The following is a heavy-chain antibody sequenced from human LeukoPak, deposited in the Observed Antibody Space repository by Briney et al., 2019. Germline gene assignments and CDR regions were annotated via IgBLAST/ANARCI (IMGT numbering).Heavy chain of an antibody. V-gene: IGHV3-23*01. D-gene: IGHD3-22*01. J-gene: IGHJ4*02. Sequence: GGSLRLSCSASGVSFSIVAMTCVRHRPGKGLDWVSTISGNGHQTYYGDSVKGRFSFSRDNSNTILCLHIYILSAYDSALYYCAKDANYYDSSGFFIPFDYWGQGTLVTVSS. CDR3: AKDANYYDSSGFFIPFDY. CDR2: ISGNGHQT. CDR1: GVSFSIVA.